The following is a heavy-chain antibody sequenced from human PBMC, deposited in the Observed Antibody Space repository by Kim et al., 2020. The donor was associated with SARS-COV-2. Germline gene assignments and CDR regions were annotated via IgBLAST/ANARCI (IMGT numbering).Heavy chain of an antibody. Sequence: GGSLRLSCAASGFSFSISGMHWVRQAPGKGLEWVAVIWYDGNNKYYADSVKGRFTISRDNSKNTLYLQMNSLRAEDTAVYYCATDQLGGPLIWGQVTMVTVSS. CDR3: ATDQLGGPLI. CDR2: IWYDGNNK. V-gene: IGHV3-33*01. CDR1: GFSFSISG. J-gene: IGHJ3*02. D-gene: IGHD7-27*01.